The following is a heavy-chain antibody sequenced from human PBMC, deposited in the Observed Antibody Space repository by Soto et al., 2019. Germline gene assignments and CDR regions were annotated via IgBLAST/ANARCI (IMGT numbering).Heavy chain of an antibody. V-gene: IGHV3-30*02. D-gene: IGHD2-15*01. CDR2: IWYDGSNK. CDR3: AKVLSTRFYSYAMDV. CDR1: GFTFSSYG. J-gene: IGHJ6*02. Sequence: PGGSLRLSCAASGFTFSSYGMHWVRQAPGKGLEWVAVIWYDGSNKYYADSVKGRFTISRDNSKNTLFLQMDSLRPEDTAVFYCAKVLSTRFYSYAMDVWGQGTTVTVSS.